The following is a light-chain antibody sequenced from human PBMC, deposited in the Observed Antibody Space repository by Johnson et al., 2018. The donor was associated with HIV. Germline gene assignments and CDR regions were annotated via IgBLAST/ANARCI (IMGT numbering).Light chain of an antibody. CDR3: GTWDSSLSAYV. CDR2: DNN. J-gene: IGLJ1*01. Sequence: QSILTQPPSVSAAPGQKVTISCSGSSSNIGNNYVSWYQQLPGTAPKLLIYDNNKRPSGIADRFSGSKSGPSATLGITGLQTGDEADYYCGTWDSSLSAYVFGTGTKVTVL. CDR1: SSNIGNNY. V-gene: IGLV1-51*01.